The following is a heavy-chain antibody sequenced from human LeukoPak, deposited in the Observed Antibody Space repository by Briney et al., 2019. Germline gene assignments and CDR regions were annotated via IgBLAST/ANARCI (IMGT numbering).Heavy chain of an antibody. CDR2: IIPIFGTA. Sequence: ASVKVSCKASGGTFSSYAISWVRQAPGQGLEWMGGIIPIFGTANYAQKFQGRVTITADESTSTAYMELSSLRSEGTAVYYCDTYYYDSSGYYFDYWGQGTLVTVSS. CDR1: GGTFSSYA. J-gene: IGHJ4*02. V-gene: IGHV1-69*13. D-gene: IGHD3-22*01. CDR3: DTYYYDSSGYYFDY.